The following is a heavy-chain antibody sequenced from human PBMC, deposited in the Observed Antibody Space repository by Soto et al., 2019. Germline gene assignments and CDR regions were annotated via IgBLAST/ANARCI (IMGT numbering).Heavy chain of an antibody. D-gene: IGHD2-2*01. J-gene: IGHJ6*02. V-gene: IGHV4-34*01. CDR1: GGSFSGYY. CDR3: ARTSRYLACSSTSCYPGGYYYYYGMDV. CDR2: INHSGST. Sequence: PSETLSLTCAVYGGSFSGYYWSWIRQPPGKGLEWIGEINHSGSTNYNPSLKSRVTISVDTSKNQFSLKLSSVTAADTAVCYCARTSRYLACSSTSCYPGGYYYYYGMDVWGQGTTVTVSS.